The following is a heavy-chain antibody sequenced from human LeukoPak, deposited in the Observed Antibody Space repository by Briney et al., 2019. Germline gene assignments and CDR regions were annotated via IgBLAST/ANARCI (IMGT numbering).Heavy chain of an antibody. CDR3: ARVGRGYCSSTSCGPFDY. V-gene: IGHV3-21*01. D-gene: IGHD2-2*01. Sequence: GGSLGLSCAASGFTFSSYSMNWVRQAPGKGLEWVSSISSSSSYIYYADSVKGRFTISRDNAKNSLYLQMNSLRAEDTAVYYCARVGRGYCSSTSCGPFDYWGQGTLVTVSS. CDR1: GFTFSSYS. CDR2: ISSSSSYI. J-gene: IGHJ4*02.